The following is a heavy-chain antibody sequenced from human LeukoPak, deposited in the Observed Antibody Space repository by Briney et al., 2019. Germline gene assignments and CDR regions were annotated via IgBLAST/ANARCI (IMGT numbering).Heavy chain of an antibody. D-gene: IGHD2-21*02. CDR3: ARVVAVTSYYFDY. V-gene: IGHV3-48*04. CDR1: GFTFSSYN. J-gene: IGHJ4*02. CDR2: ISSSSSSI. Sequence: GGSLRLSCRASGFTFSSYNMHWVRQAPGKGLEWVSYISSSSSSIYYADSVKGRFTISRDNAKTSLYLQMNNLIAEDTAVYYCARVVAVTSYYFDYWGQGTLVTVSS.